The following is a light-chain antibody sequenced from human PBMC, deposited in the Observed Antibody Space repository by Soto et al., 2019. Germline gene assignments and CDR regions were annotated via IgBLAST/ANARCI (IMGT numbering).Light chain of an antibody. CDR1: QSISSY. CDR2: AAS. V-gene: IGKV1-39*01. CDR3: QQSYSTPFT. Sequence: DIQMTQSPSSLSASVGDRVTITCRASQSISSYLNWYQQKPGKAPKLLIYAASSLQSEVPSRFSGSGSGTDFTLTISSLQPEDFATYYCQQSYSTPFTFGAGTKVDIK. J-gene: IGKJ3*01.